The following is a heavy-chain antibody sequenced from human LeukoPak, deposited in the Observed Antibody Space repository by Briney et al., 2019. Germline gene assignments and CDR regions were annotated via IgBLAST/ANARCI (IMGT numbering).Heavy chain of an antibody. CDR3: ARGLGKLDY. D-gene: IGHD5-24*01. V-gene: IGHV4-59*01. CDR2: IYYTGST. J-gene: IGHJ4*02. Sequence: SETLSLTCTVSGDSISSYYWSWVRQPPGKGLEWIGYIYYTGSTNYNPSLRSRITISVDTSKNQFSLNLSSVTAADTAVYYCARGLGKLDYWGQGTLVTVSS. CDR1: GDSISSYY.